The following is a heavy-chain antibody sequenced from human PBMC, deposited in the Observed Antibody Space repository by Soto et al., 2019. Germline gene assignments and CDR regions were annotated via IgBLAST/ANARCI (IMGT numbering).Heavy chain of an antibody. J-gene: IGHJ5*02. CDR2: ISYDGSNK. D-gene: IGHD5-12*01. CDR1: GFTFSSYA. CDR3: ARAIVATTGDWFDP. Sequence: QVQLVESGGGVVQPGRSLRLSCEASGFTFSSYAMHWVRQAPGKGLEWVAVISYDGSNKYYADSVKGRFTISRDNSKNTLYLQMNSLRAEDTAVYYCARAIVATTGDWFDPWGQGTLVTVSS. V-gene: IGHV3-30-3*01.